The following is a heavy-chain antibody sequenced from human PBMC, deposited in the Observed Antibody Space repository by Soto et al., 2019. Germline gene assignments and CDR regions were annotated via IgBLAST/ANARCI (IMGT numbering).Heavy chain of an antibody. J-gene: IGHJ6*02. CDR2: IFPKFGTT. Sequence: QVQLVQSGAEVKKPGSSVKVSCKASGDTDTNYVISWVRQAPGQGLEWMGGIFPKFGTTYSAQKLQDRLTITADESTSTVYMQLSSLRLDETAVYYCEAEMTFGKFSVVWGQGTTVTVSS. CDR1: GDTDTNYV. V-gene: IGHV1-69*01. D-gene: IGHD3-16*01. CDR3: EAEMTFGKFSVV.